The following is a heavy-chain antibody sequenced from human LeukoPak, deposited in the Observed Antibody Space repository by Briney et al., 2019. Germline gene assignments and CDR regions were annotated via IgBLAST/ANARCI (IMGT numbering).Heavy chain of an antibody. CDR1: GGSISSGGYY. V-gene: IGHV4-31*03. Sequence: SQTLSLTCTVSGGSISSGGYYWSWIRQHPGKGLEWIGYIYYSGSTYYNPSLKSRVTISVDTSKNQFSLKLSSVTAADTAVYYRARDRSYYDSSGYLVWGQGTLVTVSS. D-gene: IGHD3-22*01. J-gene: IGHJ4*02. CDR2: IYYSGST. CDR3: ARDRSYYDSSGYLV.